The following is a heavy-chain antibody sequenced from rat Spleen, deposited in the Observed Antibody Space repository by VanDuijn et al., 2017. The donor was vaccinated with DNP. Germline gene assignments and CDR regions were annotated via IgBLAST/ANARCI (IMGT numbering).Heavy chain of an antibody. CDR2: ISYHGGNT. CDR1: GFTFSDYY. CDR3: ARWGGDYFDY. Sequence: EVQLVESGGGSVQPGRSLKLSCAASGFTFSDYYMAWVRQAPTKGLECVAYISYHGGNTYYGDSVKGRFTISRDNAKSTLYLQMKSLRSEDMATYYCARWGGDYFDYWGQGVMVTVSS. V-gene: IGHV5-22*01. J-gene: IGHJ2*01.